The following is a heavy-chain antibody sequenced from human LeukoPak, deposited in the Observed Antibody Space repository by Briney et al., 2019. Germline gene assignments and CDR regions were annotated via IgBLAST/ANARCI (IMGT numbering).Heavy chain of an antibody. CDR3: VSLSRGYSGYGDY. CDR1: GGSISSGGYY. J-gene: IGHJ4*02. Sequence: PSETLSLTCTVSGGSISSGGYYWSWIRQHPGKGLEWIGYIYYSGSTYYNPSLKSRATISVDTSKNQFSLKLSSVTAADTAVYYCVSLSRGYSGYGDYWGQGTLVTVSS. CDR2: IYYSGST. V-gene: IGHV4-31*03. D-gene: IGHD5-12*01.